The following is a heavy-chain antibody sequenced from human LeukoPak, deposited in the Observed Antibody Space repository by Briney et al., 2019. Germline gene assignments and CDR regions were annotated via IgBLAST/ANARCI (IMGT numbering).Heavy chain of an antibody. D-gene: IGHD6-19*01. Sequence: GGSLRLSCAASGFAFSSYGMHWVRQAPGKGLEWVALISYDGTNKYYADSVKGRFTISRDNSKNTLYLQMNSLRAEDTAVYYCAKSGSSGWYGDYWGQGTLVTVSS. V-gene: IGHV3-30*18. CDR1: GFAFSSYG. CDR2: ISYDGTNK. J-gene: IGHJ4*02. CDR3: AKSGSSGWYGDY.